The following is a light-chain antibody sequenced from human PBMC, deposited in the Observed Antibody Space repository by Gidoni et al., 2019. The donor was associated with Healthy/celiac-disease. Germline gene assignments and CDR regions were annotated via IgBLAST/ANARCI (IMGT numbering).Light chain of an antibody. J-gene: IGKJ2*01. Sequence: EIVLTQPPGTLSLSPGERATLSCRASQSVSSSYLAWYQQKPGQAPRLLIYGASSRATGIPDRFSGSGSGTDFTLSISRLEPEDCAVYYCQQYGSSAYTFXQXTKLEIK. CDR1: QSVSSSY. CDR2: GAS. V-gene: IGKV3-20*01. CDR3: QQYGSSAYT.